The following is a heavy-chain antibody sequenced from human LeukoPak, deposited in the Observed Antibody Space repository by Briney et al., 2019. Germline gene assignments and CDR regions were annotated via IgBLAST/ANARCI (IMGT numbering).Heavy chain of an antibody. V-gene: IGHV1-69*13. CDR1: GGTFSSYA. D-gene: IGHD5-24*01. CDR3: AIPSRRDGSQTPYYFDY. CDR2: IIPIFGTA. Sequence: SVKVSCKASGGTFSSYAISWVRQAPGQGREWMGGIIPIFGTANYAQKFHGRVTITADESTSTAYMELSSLRSEDTAVYYCAIPSRRDGSQTPYYFDYWGQGTLVTVSS. J-gene: IGHJ4*02.